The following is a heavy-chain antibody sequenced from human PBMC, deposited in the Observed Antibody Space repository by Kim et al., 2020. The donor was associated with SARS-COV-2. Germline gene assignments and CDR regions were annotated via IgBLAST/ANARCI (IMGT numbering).Heavy chain of an antibody. CDR3: ARHEEHSGSSHYFDY. CDR1: GGSISSSSYY. D-gene: IGHD1-26*01. J-gene: IGHJ4*02. CDR2: IYYSGST. V-gene: IGHV4-39*01. Sequence: SETLSLTCTVSGGSISSSSYYWGWIRQPPGKGLEWIGSIYYSGSTYYNPSLKSRVTISVDTSKNQFSLKLSSVTAADTAVYYCARHEEHSGSSHYFDYWGQGTLVTVSS.